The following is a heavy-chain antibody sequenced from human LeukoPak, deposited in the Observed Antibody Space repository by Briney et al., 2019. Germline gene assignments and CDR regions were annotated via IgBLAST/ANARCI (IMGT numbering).Heavy chain of an antibody. J-gene: IGHJ3*02. CDR2: IIPIFGTA. D-gene: IGHD3-22*01. CDR3: ARVRDYYDSSGYSGAFDI. CDR1: GGTFSSYA. V-gene: IGHV1-69*13. Sequence: SVKVSCKASGGTFSSYAISWVRQAPGQGLEWMGGIIPIFGTANYAQKFQGRVTITADESTSTAYMELSSLRSEDTAVYYCARVRDYYDSSGYSGAFDIWGQGTMVTVSS.